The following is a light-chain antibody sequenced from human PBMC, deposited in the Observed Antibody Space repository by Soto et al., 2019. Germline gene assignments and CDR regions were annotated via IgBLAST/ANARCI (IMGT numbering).Light chain of an antibody. J-gene: IGKJ1*01. CDR2: KAS. V-gene: IGKV1-5*03. CDR1: QAISSW. Sequence: DIQMTQSPSTLSGSVGDRVTITCRASQAISSWLAWYQQKPGKAPKLLIYKASTLKSGVPSRFSGSGSGTEFTLTISSLQPEDFAAYYCLHHNSYPWTFGQGTKVDIK. CDR3: LHHNSYPWT.